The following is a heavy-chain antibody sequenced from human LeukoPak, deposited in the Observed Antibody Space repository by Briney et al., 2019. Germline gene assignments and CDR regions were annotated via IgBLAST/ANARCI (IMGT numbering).Heavy chain of an antibody. J-gene: IGHJ4*02. D-gene: IGHD6-13*01. CDR3: ARGPFSSSWYEPFDY. CDR2: ISYDGSNK. V-gene: IGHV3-30-3*01. Sequence: GGSLRLSCAASGFTFSSYAMHWVRQAPGKGLEWVAVISYDGSNKYYADSVKGRFTISRDNSKNTLYLQMNSLRAEDTAVYYCARGPFSSSWYEPFDYWGQGTLVTVSS. CDR1: GFTFSSYA.